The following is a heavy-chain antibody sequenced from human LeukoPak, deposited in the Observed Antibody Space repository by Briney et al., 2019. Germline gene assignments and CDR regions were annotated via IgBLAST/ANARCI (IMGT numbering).Heavy chain of an antibody. Sequence: SVKVSCKVSGYTLTELSMHWARQAPGQGLEWMGRIIPIFGTANYAQKFQGRVTITTDESTSTAYMELSSLRSEDTAVYYCARGGVFYYDSSPFDYWGQGTLVTVSS. CDR1: GYTLTELS. D-gene: IGHD3-22*01. CDR2: IIPIFGTA. CDR3: ARGGVFYYDSSPFDY. V-gene: IGHV1-69*05. J-gene: IGHJ4*02.